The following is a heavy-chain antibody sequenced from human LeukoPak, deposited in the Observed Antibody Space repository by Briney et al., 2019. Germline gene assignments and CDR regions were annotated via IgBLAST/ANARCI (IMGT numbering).Heavy chain of an antibody. Sequence: PSQTLSLTCTVSGGSISSGDYYWSWIRQPPGKGLEWIGYIYYSGSTCYNPSLKSRVTISVDTSKNQFSLKLSSVTAADTAVYYCARKTLRQQLAPFYYYYGMDVWGQGTTVTVSS. V-gene: IGHV4-30-4*01. CDR3: ARKTLRQQLAPFYYYYGMDV. CDR2: IYYSGST. CDR1: GGSISSGDYY. J-gene: IGHJ6*02. D-gene: IGHD6-13*01.